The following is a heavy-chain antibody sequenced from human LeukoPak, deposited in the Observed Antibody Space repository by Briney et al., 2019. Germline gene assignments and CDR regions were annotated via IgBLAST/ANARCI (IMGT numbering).Heavy chain of an antibody. V-gene: IGHV3-74*01. J-gene: IGHJ4*02. D-gene: IGHD3-10*01. Sequence: GGSLRLSCAASGFTFNDYWMHWVRQAPGKGLVWVSRINSDGSTTRYADSVKGRFTISRDNAKNTLYLQMNSLRAEDTAVYYCARPEIRAAGFDYWGQGTLVTVSS. CDR3: ARPEIRAAGFDY. CDR1: GFTFNDYW. CDR2: INSDGSTT.